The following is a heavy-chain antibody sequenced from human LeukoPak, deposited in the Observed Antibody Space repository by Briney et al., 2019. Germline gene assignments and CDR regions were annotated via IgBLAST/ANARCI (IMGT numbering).Heavy chain of an antibody. Sequence: ASVKVSCKASGYPFTSYDINWVRQATGQGLEWMGWMSSNNGNTGYAQKFQGRVTMTRDTSISTAYMELSSLRSEDTAVYYCARAQAWDSSDPNWFDPWGQGTLVTVSS. CDR1: GYPFTSYD. CDR2: MSSNNGNT. D-gene: IGHD6-19*01. V-gene: IGHV1-8*01. J-gene: IGHJ5*02. CDR3: ARAQAWDSSDPNWFDP.